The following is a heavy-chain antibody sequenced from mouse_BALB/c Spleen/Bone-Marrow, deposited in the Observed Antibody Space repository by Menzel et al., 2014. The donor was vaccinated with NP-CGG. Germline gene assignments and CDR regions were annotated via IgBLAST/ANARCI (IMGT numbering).Heavy chain of an antibody. CDR2: IRNKANGYTT. Sequence: EVKLEESGGGLVQPGGSLRLSCATSGFTFTDYYMNWVRQPPGKALEWLGFIRNKANGYTTEYSASVKSRFTIPRDNSQNILYLQMNTLRADDSATYYCARDRGRVFFDYWGQGTTLTVSS. CDR3: ARDRGRVFFDY. V-gene: IGHV7-3*02. CDR1: GFTFTDYY. J-gene: IGHJ2*01.